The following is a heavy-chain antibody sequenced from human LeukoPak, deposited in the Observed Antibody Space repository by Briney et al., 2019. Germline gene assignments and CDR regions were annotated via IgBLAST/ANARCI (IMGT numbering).Heavy chain of an antibody. V-gene: IGHV3-23*01. CDR3: TRERDSDGLYDSGDLDY. CDR1: GFTFSNYA. CDR2: ISGSGGST. J-gene: IGHJ4*02. D-gene: IGHD3-22*01. Sequence: GGSLRLSCAASGFTFSNYAMNWVRQAPGKGLEWVSAISGSGGSTYYADSVKGRFTISRDNSKNTLYLQMNNLKTEDTAVYYCTRERDSDGLYDSGDLDYWGQGTLVTVSS.